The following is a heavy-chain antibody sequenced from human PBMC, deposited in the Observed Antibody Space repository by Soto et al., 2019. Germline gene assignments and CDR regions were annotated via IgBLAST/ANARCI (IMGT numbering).Heavy chain of an antibody. CDR2: ISYDGSNK. J-gene: IGHJ4*02. V-gene: IGHV3-30*03. Sequence: GGSLRLSCAASGFTFSSYGMHWVRQAPGKGLEWVAVISYDGSNKYYADSVKGRFTISRDNSKNTLYLQMNSLRAEDTAVYYCAAGYSSGWYPYYFDYWGQGTLVTVSS. D-gene: IGHD6-19*01. CDR1: GFTFSSYG. CDR3: AAGYSSGWYPYYFDY.